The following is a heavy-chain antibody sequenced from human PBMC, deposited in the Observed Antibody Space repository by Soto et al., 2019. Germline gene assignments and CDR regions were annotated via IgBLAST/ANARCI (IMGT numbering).Heavy chain of an antibody. Sequence: QVQLVESGGGVVQPGRSLRLSCAASGFTFSSYAMHWVRQAPGKGLEWVAVIAYDGSNKYYADSVKGRFTISRDNSKNTLYLQMNSLRAEDTAVYYCARALSELTTKDAFDLWGQGTMVTVSS. V-gene: IGHV3-30-3*01. CDR1: GFTFSSYA. D-gene: IGHD4-17*01. J-gene: IGHJ3*01. CDR2: IAYDGSNK. CDR3: ARALSELTTKDAFDL.